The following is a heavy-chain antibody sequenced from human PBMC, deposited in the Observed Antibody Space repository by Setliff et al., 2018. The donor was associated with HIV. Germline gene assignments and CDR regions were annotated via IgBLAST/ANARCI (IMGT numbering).Heavy chain of an antibody. V-gene: IGHV1-46*02. CDR3: ATLVRGVAPFDD. D-gene: IGHD3-10*01. J-gene: IGHJ4*02. CDR2: INPLGGNT. CDR1: GNTFNSYY. Sequence: ASVKVSCKASGNTFNSYYLHWVRQAPGQGLEWMGIINPLGGNTNYYAQKFQGRVTMTRDTSTSTIYMELSSLRSEDTAVYYCATLVRGVAPFDDWGQGTLVTVSS.